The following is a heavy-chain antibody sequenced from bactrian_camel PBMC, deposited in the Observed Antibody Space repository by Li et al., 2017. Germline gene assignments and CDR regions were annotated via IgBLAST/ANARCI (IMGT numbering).Heavy chain of an antibody. J-gene: IGHJ6*01. V-gene: IGHV3S53*01. CDR2: LSGHGVT. CDR1: GYEFSTGC. Sequence: HVQLVESGGGSVQAGGSLRLSCVASGYEFSTGCMGWFRQFPGKDRQVVAGLSGHGVTMYVDSVKGRFTISKDDAKNTLYLQMNRLKPDDSAMYYCAAGCKVAGTWSFESDFRYWGQGTQVTVS. CDR3: AAGCKVAGTWSFESDFRY. D-gene: IGHD1*01.